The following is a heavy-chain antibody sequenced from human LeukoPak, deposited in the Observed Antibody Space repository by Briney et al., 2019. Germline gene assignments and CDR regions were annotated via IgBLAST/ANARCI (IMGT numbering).Heavy chain of an antibody. Sequence: ASVKVSCKASGYTFTTYGISWVRRAPGQGLEWMGWISAYNGNTNYAQKLQGRVTMTTDTSTSTAYIELRSLRSDDTAVYYCARDLRDVYNSRGVDYWGQGTLVTVSS. J-gene: IGHJ4*02. V-gene: IGHV1-18*01. CDR1: GYTFTTYG. CDR2: ISAYNGNT. D-gene: IGHD5-24*01. CDR3: ARDLRDVYNSRGVDY.